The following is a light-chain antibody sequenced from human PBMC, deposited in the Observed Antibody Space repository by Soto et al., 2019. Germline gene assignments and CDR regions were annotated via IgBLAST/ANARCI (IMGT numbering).Light chain of an antibody. CDR2: EVS. V-gene: IGLV2-14*01. CDR1: SRDVGGYNY. CDR3: SSYTSRSTLV. Sequence: QSALTQPASVSGSPGQSITISCTGTSRDVGGYNYVSWYQQHPGKAPKLMIYEVSNRPSGVSNSFSGSKSGNTASLTISGLQAEDEDDYYGSSYTSRSTLVFGGGTKLTVL. J-gene: IGLJ2*01.